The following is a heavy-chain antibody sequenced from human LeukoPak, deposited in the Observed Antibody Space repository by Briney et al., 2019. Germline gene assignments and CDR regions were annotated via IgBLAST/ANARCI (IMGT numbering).Heavy chain of an antibody. J-gene: IGHJ4*02. CDR1: GFSFSIYA. Sequence: PGGSLRLSCAASGFSFSIYAMSWARQAPGKGLEWVSGISGGGGSTYYADSVKGRFTISGDNSRNTLYLQMNSLRAEDTAIYYCAKDDYGADEPYDYWGQGSLVTVSS. CDR3: AKDDYGADEPYDY. CDR2: ISGGGGST. V-gene: IGHV3-23*01. D-gene: IGHD4-17*01.